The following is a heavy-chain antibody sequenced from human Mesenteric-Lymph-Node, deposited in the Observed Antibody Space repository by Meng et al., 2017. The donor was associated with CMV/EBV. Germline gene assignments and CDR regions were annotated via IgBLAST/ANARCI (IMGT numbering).Heavy chain of an antibody. J-gene: IGHJ4*02. CDR2: ISGSGGGT. CDR3: AKNLPLDY. Sequence: GESLKISCAASGFTFSSYAMSWVRQAPGKGLEWVSAISGSGGGTNYADSVKGRFTVSRDDSKNTLYLQMNSLRAEDTAVYYCAKNLPLDYWGQGTLVTVSS. V-gene: IGHV3-23*01. CDR1: GFTFSSYA.